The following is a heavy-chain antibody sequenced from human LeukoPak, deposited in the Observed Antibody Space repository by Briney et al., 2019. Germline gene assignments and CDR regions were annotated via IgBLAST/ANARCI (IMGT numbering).Heavy chain of an antibody. J-gene: IGHJ3*02. D-gene: IGHD3-10*01. V-gene: IGHV4-59*01. CDR1: GDSFCTYF. CDR2: IYYSGST. CDR3: ARGDYGSGSYYKRNAFDI. Sequence: SETLSLTCTVSGDSFCTYFWSWIRKPPGKGLEWIGYIYYSGSTNYIPSLKGRVTMSIDTSKNQFSLKLSSVTAADTAMYYCARGDYGSGSYYKRNAFDIWGQGTMVTVSS.